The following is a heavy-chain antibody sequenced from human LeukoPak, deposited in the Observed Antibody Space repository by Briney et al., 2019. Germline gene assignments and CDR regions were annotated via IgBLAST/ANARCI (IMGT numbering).Heavy chain of an antibody. CDR1: GYIFYDYA. J-gene: IGHJ4*02. D-gene: IGHD5-18*01. V-gene: IGHV3-9*01. CDR2: ISWNSGSI. CDR3: AKGHTYGLGESYLDF. Sequence: PGRSLSLSCEASGYIFYDYAMHCVRQAPGKDLEWVSAISWNSGSIGYADSVKGRFTISRDNGKNSLYLQMNSLRTEDTALYYCAKGHTYGLGESYLDFWGQGTLVSVSS.